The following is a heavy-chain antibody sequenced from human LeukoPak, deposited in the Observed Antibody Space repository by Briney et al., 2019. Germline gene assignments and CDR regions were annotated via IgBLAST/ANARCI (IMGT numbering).Heavy chain of an antibody. Sequence: PSETLSLTCAVYGGSFSGYYWSWIRQPPGKGLEWIGYIYYSGSTNYNPSLKSRVTISVDTSKNQFSLKLSSVTAADTAVYYCARHARNKYYFDYWGQGTLVTVSS. CDR2: IYYSGST. CDR3: ARHARNKYYFDY. V-gene: IGHV4-59*08. J-gene: IGHJ4*02. D-gene: IGHD2/OR15-2a*01. CDR1: GGSFSGYY.